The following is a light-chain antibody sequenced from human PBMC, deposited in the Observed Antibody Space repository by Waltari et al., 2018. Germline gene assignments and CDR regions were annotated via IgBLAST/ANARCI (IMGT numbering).Light chain of an antibody. CDR3: HQYNNYPLT. CDR1: QSISVW. Sequence: DIQMTQSPSTLSASVGDRVTITCRVSQSISVWLAWYQQKPGRAPTLLLYKASTLESGVPSRFSGSGSDREFTLTISSLQPDDSATYYCHQYNNYPLTFGGGTKVEV. J-gene: IGKJ4*01. CDR2: KAS. V-gene: IGKV1-5*03.